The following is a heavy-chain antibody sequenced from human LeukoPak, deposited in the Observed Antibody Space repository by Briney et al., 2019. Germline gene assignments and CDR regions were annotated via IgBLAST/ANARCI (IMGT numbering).Heavy chain of an antibody. CDR3: ARSSWYSRAFDI. J-gene: IGHJ3*02. CDR1: GFTVSSNY. CDR2: IYSGGST. Sequence: GGSLRLSCAASGFTVSSNYMSWVRQAPGKGLEWVSVIYSGGSTYYADSVKGRFTISRDNSKNTLHLQMNSLRAEDTAVYYCARSSWYSRAFDIWGQGTMVTVSS. D-gene: IGHD6-13*01. V-gene: IGHV3-66*01.